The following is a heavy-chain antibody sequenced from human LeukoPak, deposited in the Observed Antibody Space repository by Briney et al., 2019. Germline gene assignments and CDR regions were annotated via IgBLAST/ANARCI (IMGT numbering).Heavy chain of an antibody. CDR1: GFTFSSYA. Sequence: GGSLRLSCAASGFTFSSYAMSWVRQAPGKGLEWVSAISGSGGSTYYADSVKGRFTISRDNSKNTLYLQMNSLRAEDTAVCYCAKNMGVRGVPRYYFDYWGQGTLVTVSS. CDR2: ISGSGGST. J-gene: IGHJ4*02. D-gene: IGHD3-10*01. V-gene: IGHV3-23*01. CDR3: AKNMGVRGVPRYYFDY.